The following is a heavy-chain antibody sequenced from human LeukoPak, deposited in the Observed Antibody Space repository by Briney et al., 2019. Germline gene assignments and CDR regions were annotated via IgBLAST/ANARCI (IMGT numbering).Heavy chain of an antibody. CDR3: AKAPGFYDSSGYYYGMDV. V-gene: IGHV3-30*04. D-gene: IGHD3-22*01. CDR1: GFTFSSYA. Sequence: GGSLRLSCAASGFTFSSYAMHWVRKAPGKGLEWVAVISYDGSNKYYADSVKGRFTISRDNSKNTLYLQMNSLRAEDTAVYYCAKAPGFYDSSGYYYGMDVWGQGTTVTVSS. CDR2: ISYDGSNK. J-gene: IGHJ6*02.